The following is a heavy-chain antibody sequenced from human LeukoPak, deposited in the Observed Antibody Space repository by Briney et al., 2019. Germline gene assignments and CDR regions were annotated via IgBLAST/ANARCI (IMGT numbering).Heavy chain of an antibody. Sequence: PSETLSLTCTVSGVSINTVGDYWGWIRQTPGKGLEWIASISYSGASFYNPSLKSRVTISRDTSKNQFSLRLTSVSAADTAVYYCARQYSKWGQGTLLTVSS. J-gene: IGHJ4*02. CDR3: ARQYSK. CDR1: GVSINTVGDY. V-gene: IGHV4-39*01. D-gene: IGHD5-12*01. CDR2: ISYSGAS.